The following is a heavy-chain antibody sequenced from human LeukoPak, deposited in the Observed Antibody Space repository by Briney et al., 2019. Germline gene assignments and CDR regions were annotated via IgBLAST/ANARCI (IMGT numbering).Heavy chain of an antibody. CDR2: IYHSGST. D-gene: IGHD3-10*01. CDR3: ARDSGTTGEVKFDP. V-gene: IGHV4-38-2*02. Sequence: KPSETLSLTCTVSGYSISSGYYWGWIRQPPGKGLEWIGSIYHSGSTYYNPSLKSRVTISVDTSRNQFSLNLRYVTAADTAVYYCARDSGTTGEVKFDPWGQGALVTVSS. J-gene: IGHJ5*02. CDR1: GYSISSGYY.